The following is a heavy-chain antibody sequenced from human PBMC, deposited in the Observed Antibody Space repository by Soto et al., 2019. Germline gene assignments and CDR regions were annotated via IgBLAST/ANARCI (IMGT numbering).Heavy chain of an antibody. D-gene: IGHD3-9*01. CDR2: IFSNDET. CDR1: GVSLNNARTG. V-gene: IGHV2-26*02. J-gene: IGHJ5*02. CDR3: ARDGFDDDEYWFDP. Sequence: QVTLKESGPVLVKPTETLTLTCTVSGVSLNNARTGVSWIRQPPGKALEWLAHIFSNDETSYSASLKGRLTISKDTSRSQVVLVMTNMDPVDTATYVCARDGFDDDEYWFDPWGQGTVVIVSA.